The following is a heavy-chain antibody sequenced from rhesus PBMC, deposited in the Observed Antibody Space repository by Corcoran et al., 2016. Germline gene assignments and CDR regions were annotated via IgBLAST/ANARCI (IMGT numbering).Heavy chain of an antibody. CDR1: GYSISSGYY. D-gene: IGHD4-29*01. J-gene: IGHJ6*01. V-gene: IGHV4-99*02. Sequence: QVQLQESGPGLVKPSETLSLTCAVSGYSISSGYYWGWIRQPPGKGLEYIGYISGTTASPYHNPSLKHRVSRAKAASKNQYSLELSSVTAADTAVYYCAGADYGSRHYVLDSWGQGVVVTVSS. CDR2: ISGTTASP. CDR3: AGADYGSRHYVLDS.